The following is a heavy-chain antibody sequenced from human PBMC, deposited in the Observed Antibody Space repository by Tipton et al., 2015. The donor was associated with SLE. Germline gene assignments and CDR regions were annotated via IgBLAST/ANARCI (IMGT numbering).Heavy chain of an antibody. CDR3: ASSIVVVATATAPLFY. D-gene: IGHD2-2*01. Sequence: DSVKGRFTISRDNSKNTLYLQMNSLRAEDTAVYYCASSIVVVATATAPLFYWGQGTLVTVSS. V-gene: IGHV3-30*01. J-gene: IGHJ4*02.